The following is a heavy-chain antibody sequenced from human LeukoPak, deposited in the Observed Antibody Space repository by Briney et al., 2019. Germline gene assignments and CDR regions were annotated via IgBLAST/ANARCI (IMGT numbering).Heavy chain of an antibody. Sequence: GGSLRLSCAASGFTFSSYGMHWVRQAPGKGLEWAAVISYDGSNKYYADSVKGRFTISRDNSKNTLYLQMNSLRAEDTAVYYCANQGSGWYSWGQGTLVTVSS. D-gene: IGHD6-19*01. CDR3: ANQGSGWYS. V-gene: IGHV3-30*18. CDR2: ISYDGSNK. CDR1: GFTFSSYG. J-gene: IGHJ4*02.